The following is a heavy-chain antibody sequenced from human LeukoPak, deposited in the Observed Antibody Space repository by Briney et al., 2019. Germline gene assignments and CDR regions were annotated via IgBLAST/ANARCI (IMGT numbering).Heavy chain of an antibody. D-gene: IGHD3-3*01. CDR1: GFTFSSYA. J-gene: IGHJ4*02. Sequence: GGSLRLSCAASGFTFSSYAMHWVRQAPGKGLEWVAVISYDGSNKYYADSVKGRFTISRDNSKNTLYLQMNSLRAEDTAVYYCARDRRKFLEWLLPLDYWGQGTLVTVSS. CDR3: ARDRRKFLEWLLPLDY. V-gene: IGHV3-30-3*01. CDR2: ISYDGSNK.